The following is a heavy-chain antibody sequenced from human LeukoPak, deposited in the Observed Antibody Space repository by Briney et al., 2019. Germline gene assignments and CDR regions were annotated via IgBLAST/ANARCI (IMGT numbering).Heavy chain of an antibody. CDR2: LFYDGTRE. CDR1: VLSLNNYG. CDR3: ARECDTSSHYTWLDP. D-gene: IGHD3-22*01. V-gene: IGHV3-33*01. J-gene: IGHJ5*02. Sequence: PGGSLRLSCVTSVLSLNNYGMHWVRQAPGKGLEWVAVLFYDGTREHYAESVRGRFAISRDTSKNTVYLQMNSVRAEDTAIYYCARECDTSSHYTWLDPWGQGTLVTVSS.